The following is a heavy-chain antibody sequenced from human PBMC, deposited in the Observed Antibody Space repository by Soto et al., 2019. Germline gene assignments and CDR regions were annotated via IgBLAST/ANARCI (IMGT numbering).Heavy chain of an antibody. CDR3: ARGDSSSSGGYYYYYGMDV. Sequence: GGSLRLSYAASGFTFSSYAMSWVRQAPGKGLEWVSASGGSTYYADSVKGRFTISRDNPKNTLYLQMNSLRAEDTAVYYCARGDSSSSGGYYYYYGMDVWGQGTTVTVSS. CDR2: SGGST. J-gene: IGHJ6*02. V-gene: IGHV3-23*01. CDR1: GFTFSSYA. D-gene: IGHD6-6*01.